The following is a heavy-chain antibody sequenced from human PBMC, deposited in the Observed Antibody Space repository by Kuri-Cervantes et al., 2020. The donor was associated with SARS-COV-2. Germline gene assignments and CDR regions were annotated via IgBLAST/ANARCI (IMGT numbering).Heavy chain of an antibody. Sequence: ESLKISCAVYGGSFSSYYWGWIRQPPGKGLEWIGSIYYSGSTYYNPSLKSRVTISVDTSKNQFSLKLSSVTAADTAVYYCARHLSHYYYYMDVWGKGTAVTVSS. V-gene: IGHV4-39*01. CDR1: GGSFSSYY. CDR3: ARHLSHYYYYMDV. J-gene: IGHJ6*03. CDR2: IYYSGST.